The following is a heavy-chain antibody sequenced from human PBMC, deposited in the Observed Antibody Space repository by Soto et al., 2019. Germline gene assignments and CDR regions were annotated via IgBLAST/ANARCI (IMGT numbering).Heavy chain of an antibody. Sequence: SETLSLTCTVSGGSISSYYWSWIRQPPGKGLEWIGYIYYSGSTNYNPSLKSRVTISVDTSKNQFSLKLSSVTAADTAVYYCASSSVGATPFGIWGQGTMVTVSS. J-gene: IGHJ3*02. D-gene: IGHD1-26*01. CDR1: GGSISSYY. CDR3: ASSSVGATPFGI. CDR2: IYYSGST. V-gene: IGHV4-59*12.